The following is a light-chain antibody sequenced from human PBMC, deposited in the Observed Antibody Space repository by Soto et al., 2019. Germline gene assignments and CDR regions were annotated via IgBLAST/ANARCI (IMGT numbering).Light chain of an antibody. V-gene: IGKV3-20*01. Sequence: EIVLTQSPGTLSMSPGERATLSCRASQSISSNYLAWYQKKPGQAPRLLIYGASSRATGIPDRFSGSASGTDFTLTISRLEAEDFAVYYCQKYGSSPRTFGQGTKVEFK. J-gene: IGKJ1*01. CDR2: GAS. CDR1: QSISSNY. CDR3: QKYGSSPRT.